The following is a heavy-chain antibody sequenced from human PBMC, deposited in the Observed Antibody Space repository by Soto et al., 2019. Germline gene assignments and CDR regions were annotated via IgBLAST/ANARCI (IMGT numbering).Heavy chain of an antibody. D-gene: IGHD2-2*01. CDR1: GGSISSYY. Sequence: SETLCLTCTVSGGSISSYYWRWIRQPPGKGLEWIGYIYYSGSTNYNPSLKSRVTISVDTSKKYFSLKLNSVTAADTAVYFCARRYYHYYYMDVWGKGTTVTVSS. CDR3: ARRYYHYYYMDV. V-gene: IGHV4-59*08. J-gene: IGHJ6*03. CDR2: IYYSGST.